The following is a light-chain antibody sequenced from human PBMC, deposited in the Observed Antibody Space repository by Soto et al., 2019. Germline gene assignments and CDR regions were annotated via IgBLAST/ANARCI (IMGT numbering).Light chain of an antibody. CDR1: SSDVGAYKY. Sequence: QSALAQPRSVSGSPGQSVTISCTGTSSDVGAYKYVSWYQQLPGKAPKLMIYDVTKRPSGVPDRFSGSKSGNTASLTVSGLQAEDEADYYCCSYAGNYNWVFGGGTQLTVL. CDR3: CSYAGNYNWV. V-gene: IGLV2-11*01. CDR2: DVT. J-gene: IGLJ3*02.